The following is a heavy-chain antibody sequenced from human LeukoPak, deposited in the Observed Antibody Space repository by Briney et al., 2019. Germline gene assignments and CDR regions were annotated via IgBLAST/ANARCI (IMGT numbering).Heavy chain of an antibody. J-gene: IGHJ4*02. CDR1: GGTFSSYA. CDR3: AREQRWLQFSY. Sequence: GASVKVSCKASGGTFSSYAISWVRQAPGQGLEWMGGIIPILGIANYAQKLQGRVTMTTDTSTSTAYMELRSLRSDDTAMYYCAREQRWLQFSYWGQGTLVTVSP. D-gene: IGHD5-12*01. CDR2: IIPILGIA. V-gene: IGHV1-69*10.